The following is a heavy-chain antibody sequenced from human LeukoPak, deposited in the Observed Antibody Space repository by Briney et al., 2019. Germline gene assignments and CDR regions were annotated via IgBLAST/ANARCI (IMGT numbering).Heavy chain of an antibody. CDR2: MNPNSGNT. CDR3: ARERGGGYCSSTSCRYYFDY. D-gene: IGHD2-2*01. J-gene: IGHJ4*02. CDR1: GYTFTSYD. V-gene: IGHV1-8*01. Sequence: ASVKVSCKASGYTFTSYDINWVRQATGQGLEWMGWMNPNSGNTGYAQKFQGRVTMTRNTSISTAYMELSSLRAEDTAVYYCARERGGGYCSSTSCRYYFDYWGQGTLVTVSS.